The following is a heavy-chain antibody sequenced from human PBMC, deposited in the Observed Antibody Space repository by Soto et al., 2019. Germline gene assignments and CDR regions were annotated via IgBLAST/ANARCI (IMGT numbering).Heavy chain of an antibody. CDR2: ISYDGSNK. V-gene: IGHV3-30-3*01. J-gene: IGHJ4*02. Sequence: QVQLVESGRGVVQPGRSLRLSCAASGFTFSNYAMHWVRQAPGKGLEWVAVISYDGSNKYYADSVKGRFTISRDNSKNTLYLQMYSLRAEDTAVYYCARDFSQRDTLIAPLGYWGQGTLVTVSS. D-gene: IGHD3-22*01. CDR3: ARDFSQRDTLIAPLGY. CDR1: GFTFSNYA.